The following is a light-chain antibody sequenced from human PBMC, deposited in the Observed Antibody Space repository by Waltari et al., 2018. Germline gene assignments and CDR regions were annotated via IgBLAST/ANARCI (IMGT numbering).Light chain of an antibody. CDR1: QGISNE. V-gene: IGKV1-6*01. J-gene: IGKJ1*01. CDR2: AAS. Sequence: AIQMTQSPSSLSASVGDRVTTSCRASQGISNELGWYQQKPGKAPKLLIYAASSLQSGAPARFSGSGSGTDFTLTISSLQPEVSATYYCLLDCNYPWTFGQGTKVEIK. CDR3: LLDCNYPWT.